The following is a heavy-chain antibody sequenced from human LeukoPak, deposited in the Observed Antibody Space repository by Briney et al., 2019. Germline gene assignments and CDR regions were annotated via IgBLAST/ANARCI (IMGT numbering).Heavy chain of an antibody. CDR2: MNPKSGHT. D-gene: IGHD1-7*01. V-gene: IGHV1-8*01. Sequence: ASVKVSCKPSGDTFSTYDVNWVLQATGQGLEWMGWMNPKSGHTVYVQKFQGRVTMTGDTSTAYMELSDLKSDDTAVYYCARGVVGGTTVGPWGQGTLVIVSS. CDR1: GDTFSTYD. J-gene: IGHJ5*02. CDR3: ARGVVGGTTVGP.